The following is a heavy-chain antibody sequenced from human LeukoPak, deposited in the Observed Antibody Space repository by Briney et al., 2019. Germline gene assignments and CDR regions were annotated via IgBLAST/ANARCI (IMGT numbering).Heavy chain of an antibody. CDR1: GYSFTSYW. J-gene: IGHJ4*02. CDR3: ARLSGCSSTSCYYYFDY. V-gene: IGHV5-51*01. CDR2: IYPGDSDT. D-gene: IGHD2-2*01. Sequence: GESLKISCKGSGYSFTSYWIGWVRQMPGKGLEWMGIIYPGDSDTRYSPSFQGQVTISADKSISTAYLQWSSLKASDTAMYYCARLSGCSSTSCYYYFDYWGQGTLVTVSS.